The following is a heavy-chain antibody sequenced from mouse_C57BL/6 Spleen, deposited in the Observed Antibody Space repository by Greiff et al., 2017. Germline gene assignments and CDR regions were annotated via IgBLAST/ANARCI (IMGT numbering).Heavy chain of an antibody. CDR2: IHPNSGST. J-gene: IGHJ2*01. D-gene: IGHD1-1*01. CDR3: ARKDYGSYYFDY. CDR1: GYTFTSYW. V-gene: IGHV1-64*01. Sequence: VQLQQSGAELVKPGASVKLSCKASGYTFTSYWMHWVKQRPGQGLEWIGMIHPNSGSTNYNEKFKSKATLTVDKSSSTAYMQLSSLTSEDSAVYYCARKDYGSYYFDYWGQGTTLTVSS.